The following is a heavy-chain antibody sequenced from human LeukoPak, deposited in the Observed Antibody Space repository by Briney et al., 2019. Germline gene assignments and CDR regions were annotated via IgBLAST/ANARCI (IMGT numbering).Heavy chain of an antibody. CDR3: ARDRIAAAFWDY. Sequence: AGGSLRLSSAASGFTFSSYGMHWVRQAPGKGLEWVAVISYDGSNKYYADSVKGRFTISRDNSKNTLYLQMNSLRAEDTAVYYCARDRIAAAFWDYWGQGTLVTVSS. CDR2: ISYDGSNK. V-gene: IGHV3-30*03. CDR1: GFTFSSYG. J-gene: IGHJ4*02. D-gene: IGHD6-13*01.